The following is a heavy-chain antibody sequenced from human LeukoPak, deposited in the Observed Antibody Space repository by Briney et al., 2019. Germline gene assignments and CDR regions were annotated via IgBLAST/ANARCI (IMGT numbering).Heavy chain of an antibody. V-gene: IGHV4-61*02. CDR3: ARGGRTYYDFWSGYVFDY. J-gene: IGHJ4*02. CDR1: GGSNSSWSYF. CDR2: IYISGST. D-gene: IGHD3-3*01. Sequence: SQTLSLTCTVSGGSNSSWSYFWSWIRQPAGKGLEWIGRIYISGSTNYNPSLKSRVTISVDTSKNQFSLKLSSVTAADTAVYYCARGGRTYYDFWSGYVFDYWGQGTLVTVSS.